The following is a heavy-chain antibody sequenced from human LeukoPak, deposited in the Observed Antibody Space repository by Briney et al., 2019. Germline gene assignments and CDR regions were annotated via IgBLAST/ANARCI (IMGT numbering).Heavy chain of an antibody. J-gene: IGHJ4*02. CDR1: GGSISSTTYS. V-gene: IGHV4-39*01. CDR3: ARSTSGLYFWADT. D-gene: IGHD1-26*01. CDR2: TYYNGNT. Sequence: SEALSLTCTVSGGSISSTTYSWGWIRQPPGKGLEWIGSTYYNGNTYYNPSLKSRVTISADTSKDQFSLKLTSVTAADTAVYYCARSTSGLYFWADTWSQGSRVTVSS.